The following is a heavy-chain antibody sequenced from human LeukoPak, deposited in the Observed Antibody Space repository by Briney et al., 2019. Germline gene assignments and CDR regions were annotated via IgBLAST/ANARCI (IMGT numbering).Heavy chain of an antibody. V-gene: IGHV3-23*01. J-gene: IGHJ6*02. Sequence: GGSLRLSCAASGFTFNNYAMTWVRQAPGKGLEWVSAVSGRGDSTYYADSVKGRFTISRDNSKNTLYLQMNSLRAEDTAVYHCAKAPPAATNYYYGMDVWGQGTTVTVSS. CDR3: AKAPPAATNYYYGMDV. CDR2: VSGRGDST. CDR1: GFTFNNYA. D-gene: IGHD2-15*01.